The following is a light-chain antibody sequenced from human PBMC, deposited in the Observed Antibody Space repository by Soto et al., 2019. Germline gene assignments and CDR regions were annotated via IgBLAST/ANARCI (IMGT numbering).Light chain of an antibody. Sequence: DIQMTHSPSTLCGSVGYRVTITCRASQTISSWLAWYQQKPGKAPKLLIHDASSLESGVPSRFSGSGSGTEFTLTISSLQPDDFATYYCQQYNSYSRTFGQGTKVDIK. V-gene: IGKV1-5*01. CDR1: QTISSW. CDR2: DAS. CDR3: QQYNSYSRT. J-gene: IGKJ1*01.